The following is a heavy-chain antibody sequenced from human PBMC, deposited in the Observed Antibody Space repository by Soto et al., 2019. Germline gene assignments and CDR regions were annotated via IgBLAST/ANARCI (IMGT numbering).Heavy chain of an antibody. V-gene: IGHV3-23*01. CDR2: LVGSGGGI. CDR3: AKDRQPDGLWPFDH. CDR1: GFTFSTYA. J-gene: IGHJ4*02. D-gene: IGHD2-8*01. Sequence: EVQLLESGGGLVQPGGSLRLSCAASGFTFSTYAMSWVRQAPGKGLEWVAGLVGSGGGISYADSVKGRFTISRDNSNNMLYLQMRSLRVEDTDVYYCAKDRQPDGLWPFDHWGQGTLVTVSS.